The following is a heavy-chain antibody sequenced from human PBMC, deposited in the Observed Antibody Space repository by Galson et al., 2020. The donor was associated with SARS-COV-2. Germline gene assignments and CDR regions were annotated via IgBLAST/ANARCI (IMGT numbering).Heavy chain of an antibody. CDR2: IYSGGSV. Sequence: GGSLRLSCAASGCTVSSAYMSWVRQSPGKGLESVSIIYSGGSVYYADSVKGRFTISRDNSKNTLSLQMNSLRAEDTAVYYCARETVTTENFWGRLPVRYNGFDAWGQGTMVTVSS. CDR3: ARETVTTENFWGRLPVRYNGFDA. J-gene: IGHJ5*01. CDR1: GCTVSSAY. D-gene: IGHD4-4*01. V-gene: IGHV3-53*01.